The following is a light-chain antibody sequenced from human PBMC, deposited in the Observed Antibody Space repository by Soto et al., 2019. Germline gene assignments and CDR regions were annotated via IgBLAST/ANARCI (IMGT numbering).Light chain of an antibody. J-gene: IGKJ4*01. V-gene: IGKV1-39*01. CDR2: AAS. Sequence: DIQMTQSPSSLSASVGDRVTITCRASQGIRNDLGWYQQKPGKVPKLLIYAASSLHSGVPSRFSGSGSGTDFTLTISSLQPEDFATYYCQQRYNTPLTFGGGTKVDIK. CDR3: QQRYNTPLT. CDR1: QGIRND.